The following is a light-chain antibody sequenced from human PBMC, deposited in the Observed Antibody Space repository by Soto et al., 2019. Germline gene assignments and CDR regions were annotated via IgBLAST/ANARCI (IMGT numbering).Light chain of an antibody. CDR3: QQYHSYWT. V-gene: IGKV1-5*03. CDR1: QTISSW. CDR2: KAS. Sequence: IQRTQSPSTLSGSVGDIVTITCRASQTISSWLAWYQQKPGKAPKLLIYKASSLESGVPQRFSGSGAGTEFTITISSLQTDDVSTYYYQQYHSYWTCGQGTKVDNK. J-gene: IGKJ1*01.